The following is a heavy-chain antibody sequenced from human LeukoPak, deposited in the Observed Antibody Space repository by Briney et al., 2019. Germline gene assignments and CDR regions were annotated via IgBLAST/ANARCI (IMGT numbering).Heavy chain of an antibody. CDR2: IYSGGST. J-gene: IGHJ6*02. D-gene: IGHD6-13*01. CDR1: GFTVSSNY. CDR3: AREKTAAGPLYYYYGMDV. Sequence: GGSLRLSCAASGFTVSSNYMSWVRQAPGKGLEWVSVIYSGGSTYYADSAKGRFTISRDNSKNTLYLQMNSLRAEDTAVYYCAREKTAAGPLYYYYGMDVWGQGTTVTVSS. V-gene: IGHV3-66*01.